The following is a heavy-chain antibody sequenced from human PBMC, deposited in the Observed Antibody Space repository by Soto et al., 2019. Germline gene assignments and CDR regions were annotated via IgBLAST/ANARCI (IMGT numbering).Heavy chain of an antibody. Sequence: GWSLRLSCAASGFTFSTYGMHWVRKPPGKGLEWVSLINSDESRTYYADSVKGRFTISRDNAENTLYLQMNNLRAEDTAVYYCAKDRWFFDLWGRGTLVTVSS. CDR2: INSDESRT. J-gene: IGHJ2*01. CDR3: AKDRWFFDL. V-gene: IGHV3-74*01. CDR1: GFTFSTYG.